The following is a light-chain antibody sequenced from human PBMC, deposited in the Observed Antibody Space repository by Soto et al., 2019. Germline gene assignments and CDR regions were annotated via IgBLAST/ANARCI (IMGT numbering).Light chain of an antibody. J-gene: IGKJ1*01. CDR2: AAS. Sequence: EIVLTQSPGTLSLSPGERATLSCTASQTIGSSFLAWYQQKTGQPPRLLIYAASSRAAGVPDRFSGGGSGTDFTLTISRLEPEDFAVYYCQPYENTPRTFGQGTKVENK. V-gene: IGKV3-20*01. CDR1: QTIGSSF. CDR3: QPYENTPRT.